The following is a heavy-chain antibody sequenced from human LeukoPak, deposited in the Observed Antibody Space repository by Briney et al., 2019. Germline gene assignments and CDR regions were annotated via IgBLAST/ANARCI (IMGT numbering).Heavy chain of an antibody. D-gene: IGHD3-3*01. Sequence: RASETLSLTCTVSGGSISSYYWSWIRQPPGKGLEWIGYIYYSGSTNYNPSLKSRVTISVDTSKNQFSLKLSSVTAADTAVYYCARKNDLWSGYSRTNWFDPWGQGTLVTVSS. CDR2: IYYSGST. J-gene: IGHJ5*02. CDR1: GGSISSYY. V-gene: IGHV4-59*08. CDR3: ARKNDLWSGYSRTNWFDP.